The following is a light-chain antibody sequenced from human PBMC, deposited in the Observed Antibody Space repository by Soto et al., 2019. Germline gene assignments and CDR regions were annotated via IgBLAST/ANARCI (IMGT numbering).Light chain of an antibody. CDR1: SSDVGGYDY. V-gene: IGLV2-14*03. CDR2: DVS. J-gene: IGLJ1*01. CDR3: SSYTSSSLYV. Sequence: QSVLTQPASVSGSPGQSITISCTGTSSDVGGYDYVSWYQHHPGKAPKLMIYDVSNRPSGVSNRFSGSKSGNTASLTISGLQAEDEADYCCSSYTSSSLYVFGTGTKVTVL.